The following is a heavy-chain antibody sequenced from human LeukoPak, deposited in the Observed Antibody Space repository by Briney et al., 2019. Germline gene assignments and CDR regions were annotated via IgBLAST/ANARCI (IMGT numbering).Heavy chain of an antibody. CDR1: GGSISSYY. Sequence: SDTLSLTCTVSGGSISSYYGSWIREPRGKGLEWIRYIFYGRSTDYNPSGRSRVTISIDTSKTHLYLKLSCVTAADTAVYYCARVGITDSFDIWGQGTMVTVSS. J-gene: IGHJ3*02. V-gene: IGHV4-59*07. D-gene: IGHD3-10*01. CDR3: ARVGITDSFDI. CDR2: IFYGRST.